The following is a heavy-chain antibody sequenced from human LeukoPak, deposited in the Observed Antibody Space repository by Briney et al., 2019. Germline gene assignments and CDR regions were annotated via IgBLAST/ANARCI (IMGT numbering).Heavy chain of an antibody. CDR1: GGSISSSSYY. CDR3: ARLRGDIAAIPSHYYYYYGMDV. Sequence: TSETLSLTCTVSGGSISSSSYYWGWIRQPPGKGLEWIGSIYYSGSTYYNPSPKSRVTISVDTSKNQFSLKLSSVTAADTAVYCCARLRGDIAAIPSHYYYYYGMDVWGQGTTVTVSS. D-gene: IGHD6-13*01. CDR2: IYYSGST. V-gene: IGHV4-39*01. J-gene: IGHJ6*02.